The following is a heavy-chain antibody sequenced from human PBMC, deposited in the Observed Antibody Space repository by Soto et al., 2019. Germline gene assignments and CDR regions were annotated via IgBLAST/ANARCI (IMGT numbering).Heavy chain of an antibody. CDR2: VSPSGGST. CDR3: AKDNSQQLVYDY. Sequence: PGGSLRLSCAASGFTFSSYAMCWVRQTPGKGLEWVSAVSPSGGSTYYADSVKGRFTISRDNSKNTLYLQMNSLRVEDTAVYYCAKDNSQQLVYDYWGQGTLXXVSS. V-gene: IGHV3-23*01. J-gene: IGHJ4*02. CDR1: GFTFSSYA. D-gene: IGHD6-13*01.